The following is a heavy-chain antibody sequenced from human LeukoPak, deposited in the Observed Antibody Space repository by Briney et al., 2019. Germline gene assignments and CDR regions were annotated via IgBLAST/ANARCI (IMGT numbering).Heavy chain of an antibody. CDR3: ARLGIAARSYYYYYMDV. D-gene: IGHD6-6*01. J-gene: IGHJ6*03. Sequence: PSETLSLTCTVSGGSISSSSYYWAWIRQSPGKGLEWIGSIYYSGSTYYNPSLKSRVTISVDMSKNQFSLKLSSVTAADTAVYYCARLGIAARSYYYYYMDVWGKGTTVTVSS. CDR2: IYYSGST. CDR1: GGSISSSSYY. V-gene: IGHV4-39*07.